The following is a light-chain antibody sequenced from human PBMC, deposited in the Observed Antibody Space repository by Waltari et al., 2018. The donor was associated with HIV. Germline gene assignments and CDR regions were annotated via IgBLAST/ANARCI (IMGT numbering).Light chain of an antibody. Sequence: QSVLTQPPSASGTPGQRVSISCSGSSSDIGINYVFWYQQFPGTAPKLLIYRNNQRPSVVPDRFSGSKSGTSASLAISGLRSEDEADYYCAAWDGSLRGWVFGGGTKLTVL. V-gene: IGLV1-47*01. CDR1: SSDIGINY. J-gene: IGLJ3*02. CDR2: RNN. CDR3: AAWDGSLRGWV.